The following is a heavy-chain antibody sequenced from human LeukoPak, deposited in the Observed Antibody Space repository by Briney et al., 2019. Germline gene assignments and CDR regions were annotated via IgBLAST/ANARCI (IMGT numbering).Heavy chain of an antibody. J-gene: IGHJ5*02. V-gene: IGHV1-18*01. CDR1: GGTFSSYG. CDR2: ISAYNGNT. D-gene: IGHD3-22*01. Sequence: ASVKVSCKASGGTFSSYGISWVRQAPGQGLEWMGWISAYNGNTNYAQKLQGRVTMTTDTSTSTAYMELRSLRSDDTAVYYCASHNYYDSSGYYTNWFDPWGQGTLVTVSS. CDR3: ASHNYYDSSGYYTNWFDP.